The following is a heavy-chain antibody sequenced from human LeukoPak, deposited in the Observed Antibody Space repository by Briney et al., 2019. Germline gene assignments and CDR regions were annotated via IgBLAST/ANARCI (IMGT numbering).Heavy chain of an antibody. J-gene: IGHJ4*02. CDR2: INHSGST. CDR1: GGSFSGYY. CDR3: ARDGAAGPPFYFDY. D-gene: IGHD6-13*01. Sequence: SETLSLACAVYGGSFSGYYWSWIRQPPGKGLEWIGEINHSGSTNYNPSLKSRVTISVDTSKNQFSLKLSSVTAADTAVYYCARDGAAGPPFYFDYWGQGTLVTVSS. V-gene: IGHV4-34*01.